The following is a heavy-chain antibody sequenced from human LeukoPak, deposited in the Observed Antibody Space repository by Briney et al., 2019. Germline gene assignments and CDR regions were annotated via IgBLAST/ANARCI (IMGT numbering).Heavy chain of an antibody. CDR1: GYTFTSYG. CDR3: ARDLRYSSGWYCFDY. CDR2: ISAYNGNT. D-gene: IGHD6-19*01. J-gene: IGHJ4*02. Sequence: GASVKVSCKASGYTFTSYGISWVRQAPGQGLEWMGWISAYNGNTNYAQKLQGRVTMTTDTSTSTAYMELRSLRSDDTAVYYCARDLRYSSGWYCFDYWGQGTLVTVSS. V-gene: IGHV1-18*01.